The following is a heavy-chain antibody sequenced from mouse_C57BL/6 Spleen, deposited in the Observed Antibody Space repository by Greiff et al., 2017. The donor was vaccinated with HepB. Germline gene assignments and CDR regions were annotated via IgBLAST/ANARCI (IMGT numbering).Heavy chain of an antibody. CDR3: ARRGGSSFAY. Sequence: EVQLQQSGPELVKPGASVKISCKASGYTFTDYYMNWVKQSHGKSLEWIGDINPNNGGTSYNQKFKGKATLTVDKSSSTAYMELRSLTSADSAVYYCARRGGSSFAYWGQGTLVTVSA. V-gene: IGHV1-26*01. J-gene: IGHJ3*01. CDR2: INPNNGGT. CDR1: GYTFTDYY.